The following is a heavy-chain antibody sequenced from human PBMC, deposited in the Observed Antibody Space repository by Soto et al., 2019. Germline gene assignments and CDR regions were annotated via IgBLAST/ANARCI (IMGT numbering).Heavy chain of an antibody. Sequence: GCSIQISCASCGVSVSIYGMHWVLQAPGKGLERVAVIWYDGSNKYYADSVKGRFTISRDNSKNTLYLQMNSLRAEDTAVYYCARDGDIVVVPDEGLYYGMDVWGQGTTVTVYS. D-gene: IGHD2-2*01. CDR2: IWYDGSNK. J-gene: IGHJ6*01. CDR1: GVSVSIYG. CDR3: ARDGDIVVVPDEGLYYGMDV. V-gene: IGHV3-33*01.